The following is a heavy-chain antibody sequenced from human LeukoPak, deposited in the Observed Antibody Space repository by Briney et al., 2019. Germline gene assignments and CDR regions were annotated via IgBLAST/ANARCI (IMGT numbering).Heavy chain of an antibody. V-gene: IGHV3-48*01. J-gene: IGHJ6*02. CDR2: ISSSGSTM. Sequence: GGSLRLSCAASGFTFSSYSINWVRQAPGKGLEWVSHISSSGSTMYYADSVKGRFTISRDNAKNSLYLQMNSLRAEDTAVYYCARGGYSAYVTYYYGLDVWGQGTTVTVSS. CDR1: GFTFSSYS. D-gene: IGHD5-12*01. CDR3: ARGGYSAYVTYYYGLDV.